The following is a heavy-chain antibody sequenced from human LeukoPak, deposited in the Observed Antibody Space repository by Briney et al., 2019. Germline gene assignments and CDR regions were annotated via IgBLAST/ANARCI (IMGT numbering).Heavy chain of an antibody. CDR3: ARGRSIAARPRYYYMDV. CDR2: MNPNSGNT. J-gene: IGHJ6*03. D-gene: IGHD6-6*01. CDR1: GYTLTSYD. V-gene: IGHV1-8*03. Sequence: ASVKVSCKASGYTLTSYDINWVRQATGQGLEWMGWMNPNSGNTGYAQKFQGRVTITRNTSISTAYMELSSLRSEDTAVYYCARGRSIAARPRYYYMDVWGKGTTVTVSS.